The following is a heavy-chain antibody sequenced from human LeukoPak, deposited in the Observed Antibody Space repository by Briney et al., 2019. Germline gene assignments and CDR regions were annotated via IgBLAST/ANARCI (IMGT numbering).Heavy chain of an antibody. CDR3: GTNAGGYYDSSGYYGY. CDR2: IYHSGST. Sequence: SETLSLTCAVSGYSISSGYYWGWIRQPPGKGLEWIGSIYHSGSTYYNPSLNSRVTISVDTSKNQFSLKLSSVTAADTAVYYCGTNAGGYYDSSGYYGYWGQGTLVTVSS. J-gene: IGHJ4*02. V-gene: IGHV4-38-2*01. D-gene: IGHD3-22*01. CDR1: GYSISSGYY.